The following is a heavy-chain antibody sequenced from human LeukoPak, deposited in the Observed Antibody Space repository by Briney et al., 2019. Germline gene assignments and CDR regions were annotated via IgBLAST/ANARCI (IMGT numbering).Heavy chain of an antibody. CDR1: EFSVGSNY. CDR2: IYSGGST. Sequence: GGSLRLSCAASEFSVGSNYMTWVRQAPGKGLEWVSLIYSGGSTYYADSVKGRFTISRDNSKNTLYLQMNSLRAEDTAVYYCANLDYGEGAFDIWGQGTMVTVSS. D-gene: IGHD4-17*01. CDR3: ANLDYGEGAFDI. V-gene: IGHV3-66*01. J-gene: IGHJ3*02.